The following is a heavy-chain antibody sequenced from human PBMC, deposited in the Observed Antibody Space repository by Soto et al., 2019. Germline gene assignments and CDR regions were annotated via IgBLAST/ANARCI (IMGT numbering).Heavy chain of an antibody. V-gene: IGHV1-2*04. Sequence: GASVKVSCKASGYTFTGYYMHWVRQAPGQGLEWMGWINPNSGGTNYAQKFQGWVTMTRDTSISTAYMELSRLGSDDTAVYYCARDPYASAGATGPYAMDVWGQGTTVTASS. CDR2: INPNSGGT. D-gene: IGHD6-13*01. CDR1: GYTFTGYY. CDR3: ARDPYASAGATGPYAMDV. J-gene: IGHJ6*02.